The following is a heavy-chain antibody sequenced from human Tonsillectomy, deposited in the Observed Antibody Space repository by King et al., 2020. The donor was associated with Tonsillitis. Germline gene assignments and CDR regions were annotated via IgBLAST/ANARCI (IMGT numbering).Heavy chain of an antibody. CDR2: IKSKTDGGTT. Sequence: VQLVESGGGLVKPGGSLRLSCAASGFTFSNAWMSWVRQAPGKGLEWVGRIKSKTDGGTTDYAAPVKGRFTISRDDSKNTLYLQMNSLKTEDTAVYYCTTAAAGTVEYYYYGMDVWGQGTTVTVSS. CDR3: TTAAAGTVEYYYYGMDV. V-gene: IGHV3-15*01. CDR1: GFTFSNAW. J-gene: IGHJ6*02. D-gene: IGHD6-13*01.